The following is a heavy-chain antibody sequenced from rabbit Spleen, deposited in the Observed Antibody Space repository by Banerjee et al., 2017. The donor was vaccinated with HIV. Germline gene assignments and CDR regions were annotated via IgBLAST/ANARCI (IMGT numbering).Heavy chain of an antibody. V-gene: IGHV1S7*01. Sequence: QSLEESGGGLVQPGGSLKVSCTASGFDFSRDYMNWVRQAPGKGLEWIGYIDPVFGITYYASWVNGRFTISSHNAQNTVSLQMNSLTAADTATYFCARDRDSGTNYQSYYFDLWGPGTLVTVS. D-gene: IGHD4-1*01. J-gene: IGHJ4*01. CDR1: GFDFSRDY. CDR3: ARDRDSGTNYQSYYFDL. CDR2: IDPVFGIT.